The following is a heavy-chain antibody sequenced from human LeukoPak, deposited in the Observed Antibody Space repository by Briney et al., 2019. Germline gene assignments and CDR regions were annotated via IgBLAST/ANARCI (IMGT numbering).Heavy chain of an antibody. CDR2: IHPDGKNT. CDR3: ARDRTGYSSDDAFDI. D-gene: IGHD3-9*01. V-gene: IGHV3-74*01. CDR1: GFTFSNYA. J-gene: IGHJ3*02. Sequence: GGSLRLSCAASGFTFSNYAMTWVRQAPGKGLVWVSRIHPDGKNTAYADSVKGRFTISRDNAKNSLYLQMNSLRAEDTAVYYCARDRTGYSSDDAFDIWGQGTMVTVSS.